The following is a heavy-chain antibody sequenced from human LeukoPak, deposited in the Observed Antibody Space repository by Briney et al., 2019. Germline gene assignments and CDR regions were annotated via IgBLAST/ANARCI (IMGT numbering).Heavy chain of an antibody. CDR2: IYYSGST. J-gene: IGHJ3*02. D-gene: IGHD2-2*01. CDR1: GGSISSYY. CDR3: ARSDIVVVPAAIGGYFDAFDI. V-gene: IGHV4-59*08. Sequence: SETLSLTCTVSGGSISSYYWSWIRQPPGKGLEWIGYIYYSGSTNYNPSLKSRVTISVDTSKNQFSLKLSSVTAADTAVYYCARSDIVVVPAAIGGYFDAFDIWGQGTMVTVSS.